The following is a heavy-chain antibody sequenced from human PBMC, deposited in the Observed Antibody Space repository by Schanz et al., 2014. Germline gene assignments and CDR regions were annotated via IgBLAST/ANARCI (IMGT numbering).Heavy chain of an antibody. V-gene: IGHV3-15*01. D-gene: IGHD6-19*01. Sequence: EVQLVESGGGLVKPGGSLRLSCAASGLTFSDAWMTWVRQAPGKGLEWVGRIKSKTDGGTTDYAAPVKGRFTISRDDSKNTLFLQMNSLKTEDPAVYYCTSYCDGGCAIDNWGQGALXTVSS. CDR1: GLTFSDAW. CDR2: IKSKTDGGTT. J-gene: IGHJ4*02. CDR3: TSYCDGGCAIDN.